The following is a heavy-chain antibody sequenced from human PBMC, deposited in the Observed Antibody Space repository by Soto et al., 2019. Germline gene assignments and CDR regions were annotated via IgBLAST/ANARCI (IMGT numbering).Heavy chain of an antibody. Sequence: EVQLVESGGGLVQPGGSLRLSCAASGFTFSSYSMNWVRQAPGKGLEWVSYISSSSSTIYYADSVKGRFTISRDNAKNSLYLQMNGLRDEDTAVYYCARGRRDPSSSWSDFDYWGQGTLVTVSS. CDR2: ISSSSSTI. V-gene: IGHV3-48*02. J-gene: IGHJ4*02. CDR3: ARGRRDPSSSWSDFDY. CDR1: GFTFSSYS. D-gene: IGHD6-13*01.